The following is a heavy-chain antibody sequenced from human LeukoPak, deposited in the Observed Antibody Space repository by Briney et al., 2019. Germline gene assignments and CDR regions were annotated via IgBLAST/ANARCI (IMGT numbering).Heavy chain of an antibody. CDR2: ISDSSAM. Sequence: GGSLRLSCAASGFTFSTYSMKWVRQAPGKGLEWVSYISDSSAMYYADSVRGRFTISRENDKNSLFLQMNSLRAEDTAVYYCARDGGHSGYDADCWGQGTLVTVSS. J-gene: IGHJ4*02. CDR3: ARDGGHSGYDADC. D-gene: IGHD5-12*01. CDR1: GFTFSTYS. V-gene: IGHV3-48*01.